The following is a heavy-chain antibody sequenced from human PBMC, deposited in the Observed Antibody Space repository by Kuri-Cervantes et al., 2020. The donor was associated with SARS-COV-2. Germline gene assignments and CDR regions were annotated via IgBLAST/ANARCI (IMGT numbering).Heavy chain of an antibody. J-gene: IGHJ6*02. CDR1: GFTFSGHW. V-gene: IGHV3-23*01. CDR2: ISGSGGST. CDR3: AKDRERYCSSTSCSAFGV. D-gene: IGHD2-2*01. Sequence: GGSLRLSCAASGFTFSGHWIHWVRQAPGKGLVWVSAISGSGGSTYYADSVKGRFTISRDNSKNTLYLQMNSLRAEDTAVYYCAKDRERYCSSTSCSAFGVRGQGTTVTVSS.